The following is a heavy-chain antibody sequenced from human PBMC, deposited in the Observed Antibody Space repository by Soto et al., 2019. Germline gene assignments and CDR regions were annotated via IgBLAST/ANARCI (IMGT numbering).Heavy chain of an antibody. CDR2: MSGGGDTT. J-gene: IGHJ4*02. V-gene: IGHV3-23*01. CDR3: AKAQSISRVIAATPFDF. Sequence: EVQLLESGGGLVQPGRSLRLSCAASGFTFNIYAMNWVRQAPGKGLEWVSGMSGGGDTTNYADSVKGRFTISRDNSKSTLYLQMNSLRAEDTALYLCAKAQSISRVIAATPFDFWGPGTLVIVST. D-gene: IGHD2-15*01. CDR1: GFTFNIYA.